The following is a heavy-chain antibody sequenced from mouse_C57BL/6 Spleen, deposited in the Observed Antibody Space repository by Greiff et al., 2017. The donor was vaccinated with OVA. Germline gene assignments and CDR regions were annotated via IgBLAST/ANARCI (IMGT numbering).Heavy chain of an antibody. CDR3: ARSHAWFAY. V-gene: IGHV1-50*01. J-gene: IGHJ3*01. CDR1: GYTFTSYW. Sequence: QVHVKQPGAELVKPGASVKLSCKASGYTFTSYWMQWVKQRPGQGLEWIGEIDPSDSYTNYNQKFKGKATLTVDTSSSTAYMQLSSLTSEDSAVYYCARSHAWFAYWGQGTLVTVSA. CDR2: IDPSDSYT.